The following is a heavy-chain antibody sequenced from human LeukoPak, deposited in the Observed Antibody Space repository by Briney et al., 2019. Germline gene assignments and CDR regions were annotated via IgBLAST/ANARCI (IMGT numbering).Heavy chain of an antibody. J-gene: IGHJ4*02. V-gene: IGHV3-23*01. CDR2: ISGSGGST. CDR1: GFTFSSYG. CDR3: AKDSWSGFIFDY. D-gene: IGHD3-3*01. Sequence: PGGTLRLSCAASGFTFSSYGMSWVRQAPGKGLEWVSAISGSGGSTYYADSVKGRFTISRDNSKNTLYLQMNSPRAEDTAVYYCAKDSWSGFIFDYWGQGTLVTVSS.